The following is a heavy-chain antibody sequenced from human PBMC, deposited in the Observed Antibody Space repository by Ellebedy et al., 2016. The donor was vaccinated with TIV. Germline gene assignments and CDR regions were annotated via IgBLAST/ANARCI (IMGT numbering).Heavy chain of an antibody. CDR1: GGTFSSYA. V-gene: IGHV1-69*13. CDR2: IIPIFDTV. CDR3: ARDGTRGGSEVAMDV. Sequence: AASVKVSCKVSGGTFSSYAISWVRQAPGQGLEWLGGIIPIFDTVNYAQKFQGRVTITADESTSTANMELSSLRSEDTAVYYCARDGTRGGSEVAMDVWGQGTTVTVSS. J-gene: IGHJ6*02. D-gene: IGHD5-12*01.